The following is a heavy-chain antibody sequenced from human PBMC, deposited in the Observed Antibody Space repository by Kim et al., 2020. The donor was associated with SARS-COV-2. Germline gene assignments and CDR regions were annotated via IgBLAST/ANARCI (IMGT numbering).Heavy chain of an antibody. Sequence: QDGSAKFLGDPVKGRFTISRDNAKNSVFLQMNSLRAEDTAVYYCVRGIPSAWGQGTLVTVTS. CDR3: VRGIPSA. J-gene: IGHJ5*02. D-gene: IGHD2-21*01. V-gene: IGHV3-7*04. CDR2: QDGSAK.